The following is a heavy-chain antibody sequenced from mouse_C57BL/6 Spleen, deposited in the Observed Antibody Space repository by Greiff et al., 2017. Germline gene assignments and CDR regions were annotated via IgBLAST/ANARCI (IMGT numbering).Heavy chain of an antibody. Sequence: QVQLKESVAELVRPGASVKLSCKASGYTFTDYYINWVKQRPGQGLEWIARIYPASGNTYYNQKFKGKATLTAEKSSSTAYMQLSSLTSDDSAFDCCAKSTTVAAMDYWGQGTTVTVSS. D-gene: IGHD1-1*01. CDR1: GYTFTDYY. V-gene: IGHV1-76*01. J-gene: IGHJ4*01. CDR2: IYPASGNT. CDR3: AKSTTVAAMDY.